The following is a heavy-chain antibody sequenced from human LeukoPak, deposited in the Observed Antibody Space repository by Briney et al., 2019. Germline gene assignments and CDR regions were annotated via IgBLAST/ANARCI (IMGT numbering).Heavy chain of an antibody. J-gene: IGHJ4*02. CDR1: GFTFSSYW. D-gene: IGHD3-10*01. Sequence: GGSLRLSCAASGFTFSSYWMSWVRQAPGKGLEWVANIKQDGSEKYYVDSVKGQFTISRDNAKNSLYLQMNSLRAEDTAVYYCARDYYGSGSYPYYFDYWGQGTLVTVSS. CDR2: IKQDGSEK. V-gene: IGHV3-7*01. CDR3: ARDYYGSGSYPYYFDY.